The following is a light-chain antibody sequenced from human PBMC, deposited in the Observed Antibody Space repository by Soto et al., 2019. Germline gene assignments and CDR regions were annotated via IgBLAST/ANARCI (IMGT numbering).Light chain of an antibody. J-gene: IGKJ1*01. CDR1: QSISDS. V-gene: IGKV1-39*01. Sequence: DIKMTHSPSTLSASVGDRVTITSRASQSISDSLAWYQQKPGKAPKLLIYDASSLQSGVPSRFSGSGSGTDFTLTISSLQPEDFATYYCQQSFTTPWTFGLGTKVDIK. CDR3: QQSFTTPWT. CDR2: DAS.